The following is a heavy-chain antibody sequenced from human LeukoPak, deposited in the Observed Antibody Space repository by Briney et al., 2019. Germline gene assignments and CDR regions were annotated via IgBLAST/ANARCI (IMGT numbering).Heavy chain of an antibody. CDR2: INHSGST. D-gene: IGHD1-26*01. CDR3: ARVSPGSY. J-gene: IGHJ4*02. CDR1: GGSFSGYH. V-gene: IGHV4-34*01. Sequence: SETLSLTCAVYGGSFSGYHWSWIRQPPGKGLEWIGEINHSGSTNYNPSLKSRVTISVDTSKNQFSLKLSSVTAADTAVYYCARVSPGSYWGQGTLVTVSS.